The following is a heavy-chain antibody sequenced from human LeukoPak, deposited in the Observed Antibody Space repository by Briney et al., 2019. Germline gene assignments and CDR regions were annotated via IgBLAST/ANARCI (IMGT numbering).Heavy chain of an antibody. CDR3: AKGKVSAFLNWFDP. Sequence: PGGSLRLSCGASGFTFSTYAMTWVRQAPGKRLEWVSAISATGGSPYYADSVKGRFTISRDNSKNTLYLQMNSLRAEDTAVYYCAKGKVSAFLNWFDPWGQGTLVTVSS. V-gene: IGHV3-23*01. CDR2: ISATGGSP. D-gene: IGHD3-3*01. J-gene: IGHJ5*02. CDR1: GFTFSTYA.